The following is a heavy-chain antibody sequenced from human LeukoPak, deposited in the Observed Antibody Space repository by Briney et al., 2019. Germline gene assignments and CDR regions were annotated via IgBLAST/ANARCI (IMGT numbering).Heavy chain of an antibody. V-gene: IGHV3-21*01. CDR1: GFTFSAYS. J-gene: IGHJ4*02. D-gene: IGHD6-13*01. CDR3: ARETPDSSSWTVFDY. Sequence: GGSLRLSCAASGFTFSAYSMNWVRQAPGKGLEWVSSISSASSYIYYADSVKGRFTISRDNAENSLYLQMNSLRAEDTAVYYCARETPDSSSWTVFDYWGQGTLVTVSS. CDR2: ISSASSYI.